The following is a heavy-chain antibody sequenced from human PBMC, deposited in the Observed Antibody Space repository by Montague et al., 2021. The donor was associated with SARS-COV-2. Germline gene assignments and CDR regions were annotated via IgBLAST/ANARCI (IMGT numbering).Heavy chain of an antibody. CDR3: AKDLTGGGELQGLFDY. Sequence: SLRLSCAASRFTFSSYAMSWVRQAPGKGLEWVSAISGSGGSRYSAGSLRGRFTISRDSSKNTLYLQLNSLRAEDTAVYYCAKDLTGGGELQGLFDYWGQGTLVTVSS. CDR2: ISGSGGSR. J-gene: IGHJ4*02. D-gene: IGHD1-14*01. V-gene: IGHV3-23*01. CDR1: RFTFSSYA.